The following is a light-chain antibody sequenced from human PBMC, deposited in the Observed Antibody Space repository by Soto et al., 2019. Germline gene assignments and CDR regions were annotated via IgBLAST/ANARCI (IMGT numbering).Light chain of an antibody. CDR2: SNN. V-gene: IGLV1-44*01. CDR3: AAWDDSLNAFYV. Sequence: QSVLTQPPSASGTPGQTVTISCSRSSANIGSNTVNWYQQLPGTAPKLLIYSNNQRPSGVPDRFSGSKSGTSASLAISGLQSEDEADYYCAAWDDSLNAFYVFGTGTKVTVL. J-gene: IGLJ1*01. CDR1: SANIGSNT.